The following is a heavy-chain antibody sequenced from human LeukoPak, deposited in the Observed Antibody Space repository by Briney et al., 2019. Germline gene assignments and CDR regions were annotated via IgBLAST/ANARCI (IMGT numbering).Heavy chain of an antibody. J-gene: IGHJ5*02. V-gene: IGHV4-39*01. Sequence: KPSETLSLTCTVSGGSISSSSYYWGWIRQPPGKGLEWIGSIYYSGSTYYNPSLKSRVTISVDTSKNQFSLKLSSVTAADTAVYYCAPPFLPAAKGGDPWGQGTLVTVSS. CDR2: IYYSGST. CDR3: APPFLPAAKGGDP. CDR1: GGSISSSSYY. D-gene: IGHD2-15*01.